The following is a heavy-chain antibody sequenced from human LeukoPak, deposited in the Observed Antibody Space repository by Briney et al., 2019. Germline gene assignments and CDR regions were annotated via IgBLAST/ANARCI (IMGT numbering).Heavy chain of an antibody. V-gene: IGHV3-30*02. D-gene: IGHD1-26*01. Sequence: GGSLRLSCAASGFTVSSNYMSWVRQAPGKGLEWVAVLWSAEKNRYHADSVKGRFSISRDNSKQTVSLQMNNLRPEDTAVYYCAKARTMGLYYYYYMDVWGKGTTVTVS. J-gene: IGHJ6*03. CDR2: LWSAEKNR. CDR3: AKARTMGLYYYYYMDV. CDR1: GFTVSSNY.